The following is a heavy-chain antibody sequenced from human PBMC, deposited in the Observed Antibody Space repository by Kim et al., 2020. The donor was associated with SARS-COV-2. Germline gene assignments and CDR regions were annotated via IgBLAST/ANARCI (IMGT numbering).Heavy chain of an antibody. J-gene: IGHJ3*02. CDR3: ARDRFSGSGSPSGAFDI. D-gene: IGHD3-10*01. Sequence: LKSRVTISVDTSKNQFSLKLSSVTAADTAVYYCARDRFSGSGSPSGAFDIWGQGTMVTVSS. V-gene: IGHV4-31*02.